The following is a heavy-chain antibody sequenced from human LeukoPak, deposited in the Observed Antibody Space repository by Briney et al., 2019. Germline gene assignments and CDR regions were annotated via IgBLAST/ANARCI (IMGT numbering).Heavy chain of an antibody. Sequence: GGSLRLSCAASGFTFSSYWMHWVRQAPGKGLVWVSRINSDGSGTSYADSVTGRFTISRDNAKNTLYLQMNTLRDEDTAVYYCARPSATSNAFHIWGQGTLVTVSS. CDR3: ARPSATSNAFHI. V-gene: IGHV3-74*01. CDR1: GFTFSSYW. CDR2: INSDGSGT. D-gene: IGHD5-12*01. J-gene: IGHJ3*02.